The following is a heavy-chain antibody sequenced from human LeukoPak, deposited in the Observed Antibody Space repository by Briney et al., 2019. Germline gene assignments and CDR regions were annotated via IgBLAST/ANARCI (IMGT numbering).Heavy chain of an antibody. CDR3: AKDSPGAYYQAY. CDR2: ISGSGGTT. Sequence: PGGSLRLSCAASGFTFSSYAMTWVRQAPGKGLEWVSGISGSGGTTYYADSVKGRFTISRDNSKNTLYLQMNSLRAEDTAVYYCAKDSPGAYYQAYWGQGTLVTASS. D-gene: IGHD3-22*01. CDR1: GFTFSSYA. V-gene: IGHV3-23*01. J-gene: IGHJ4*02.